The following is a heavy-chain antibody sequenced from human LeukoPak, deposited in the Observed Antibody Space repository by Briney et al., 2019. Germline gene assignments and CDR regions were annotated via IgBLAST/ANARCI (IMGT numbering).Heavy chain of an antibody. J-gene: IGHJ4*02. V-gene: IGHV4-39*01. CDR3: ASLIVVVPAATDY. Sequence: SETLSLTCTVSGGSISSSSYYWGWIRQPPGTGREWIGSIYYSGSTYYNPSLKSRVTISVDTSKNQFSLKLSSVTAADTAVYYCASLIVVVPAATDYWGKGTLVTVSS. D-gene: IGHD2-2*01. CDR1: GGSISSSSYY. CDR2: IYYSGST.